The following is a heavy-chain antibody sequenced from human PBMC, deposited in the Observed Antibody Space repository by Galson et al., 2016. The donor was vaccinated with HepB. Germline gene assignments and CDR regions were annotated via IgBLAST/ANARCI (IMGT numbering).Heavy chain of an antibody. CDR2: MNPNNGNT. CDR3: ARVEYSSSSGANRFDY. CDR1: GYTFSNYD. D-gene: IGHD6-6*01. Sequence: SVKVSCKASGYTFSNYDINWVRRATGQGLEWMGWMNPNNGNTGYAQKFQGRVTMTRDTSISTAYMELSSLRSEDTAVYYCARVEYSSSSGANRFDYWGQGTLVTVSS. J-gene: IGHJ4*02. V-gene: IGHV1-8*01.